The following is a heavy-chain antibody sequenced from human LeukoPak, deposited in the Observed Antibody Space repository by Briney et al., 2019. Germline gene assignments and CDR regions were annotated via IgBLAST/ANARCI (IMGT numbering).Heavy chain of an antibody. Sequence: GGSLSLSCAASGFPFISYSMNWVRQAPGRGLEWVSSISSISSYIYYADSVKGRFTIPRDNAKNSLYLQMDSLRAEDTAVYYCARDPSGSYYPRVSGALDIWGQGTMVTVSS. D-gene: IGHD1-26*01. V-gene: IGHV3-21*01. CDR1: GFPFISYS. CDR3: ARDPSGSYYPRVSGALDI. CDR2: ISSISSYI. J-gene: IGHJ3*02.